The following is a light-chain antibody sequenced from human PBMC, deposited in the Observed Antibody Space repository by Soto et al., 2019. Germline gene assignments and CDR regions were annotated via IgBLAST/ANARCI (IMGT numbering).Light chain of an antibody. CDR2: ANS. V-gene: IGLV1-40*01. CDR1: SSNIGAGYD. J-gene: IGLJ1*01. CDR3: QAYDNSLSGSGV. Sequence: QSVLTQPPSVSGAPGQRVTISCTGSSSNIGAGYDVHWYQQLPGTAPKLLIYANSNRPSGVPDRFSGSKSGTSASLAITGLQAKDEADYYCQAYDNSLSGSGVFGTGTKVTVL.